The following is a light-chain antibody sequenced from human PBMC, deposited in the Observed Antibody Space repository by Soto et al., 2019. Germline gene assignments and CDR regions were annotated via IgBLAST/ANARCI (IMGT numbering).Light chain of an antibody. CDR2: EVT. J-gene: IGLJ1*01. V-gene: IGLV2-14*01. Sequence: QSVLTQPASVSGSPGHSITISCTGTSSDIGAYNPVSWYQQHPPKAPKLMIFEVTNRPSGISHRFSGSKSGNTASLTISGLLPEDEADYYCSSYTRGNTYVFGTGTKVTVL. CDR1: SSDIGAYNP. CDR3: SSYTRGNTYV.